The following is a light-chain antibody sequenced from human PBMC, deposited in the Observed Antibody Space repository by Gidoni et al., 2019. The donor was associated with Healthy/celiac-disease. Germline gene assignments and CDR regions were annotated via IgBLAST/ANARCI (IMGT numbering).Light chain of an antibody. Sequence: RVTITCRASQSISSYLNWYQQKTGKAPKLLIYSASSLQSGVPSRFSGSGSATDFTLTIRSLQPEDFAPYYCQQIYRSFGPGTKVDIK. V-gene: IGKV1-39*01. J-gene: IGKJ3*01. CDR2: SAS. CDR1: QSISSY. CDR3: QQIYRS.